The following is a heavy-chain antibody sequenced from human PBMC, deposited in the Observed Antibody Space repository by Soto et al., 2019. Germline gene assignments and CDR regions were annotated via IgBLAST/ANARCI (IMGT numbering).Heavy chain of an antibody. CDR3: ARFSPDPTYFYYYGMDV. CDR1: GFTFSTYW. V-gene: IGHV3-74*01. CDR2: INSDGSRT. J-gene: IGHJ6*02. Sequence: GGSLRLSCAASGFTFSTYWMDWVRQAPGKGLVWVSRINSDGSRTNYADSVKGRFTISRDNAKNTLYLKMNSLRAEDTAVFYCARFSPDPTYFYYYGMDVWGQGTTVTVSS.